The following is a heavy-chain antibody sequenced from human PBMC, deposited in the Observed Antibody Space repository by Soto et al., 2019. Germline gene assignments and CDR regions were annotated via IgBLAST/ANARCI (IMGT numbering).Heavy chain of an antibody. CDR1: GGSLSNYY. Sequence: PSETLSLTCIVSGGSLSNYYLSWIRPPPGKGLEWIGYIYYSGSTNYNPSLTSRVTISVDTSKNQFSLKLSSVTAADTAVYYCARHRYSYGVYYFDYWGQGTLVTVSS. V-gene: IGHV4-59*08. CDR3: ARHRYSYGVYYFDY. D-gene: IGHD5-18*01. J-gene: IGHJ4*02. CDR2: IYYSGST.